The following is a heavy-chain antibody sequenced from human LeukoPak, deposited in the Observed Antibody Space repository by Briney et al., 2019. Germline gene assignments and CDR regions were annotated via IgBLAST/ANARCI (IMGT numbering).Heavy chain of an antibody. CDR1: GGSISSYY. CDR3: ARDRNGYSYGSDY. D-gene: IGHD5-18*01. V-gene: IGHV4-4*07. Sequence: SENLSLTCTVSGGSISSYYWSWIRQPAGKGLEWIGRIYTGGSTNYNPSLKSRVTMSVDTSKNQFSLKLSSVSAADTAVYYCARDRNGYSYGSDYWGQGTLVTVSS. CDR2: IYTGGST. J-gene: IGHJ4*02.